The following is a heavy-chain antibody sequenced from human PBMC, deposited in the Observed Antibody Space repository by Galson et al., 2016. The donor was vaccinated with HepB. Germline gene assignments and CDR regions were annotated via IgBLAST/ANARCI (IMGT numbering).Heavy chain of an antibody. Sequence: QSGAEVKKPGESLKISCKASGYSFTSHWIGWVRQLPGKGLEWMGIIYPGDSDTTYSPSFQGQVTISADKSISTAYLQWSSLKAADTAMCFCARLGYSTSSGGSSWYFDLWGRGTLVTVSS. CDR2: IYPGDSDT. J-gene: IGHJ2*01. CDR1: GYSFTSHW. D-gene: IGHD6-6*01. CDR3: ARLGYSTSSGGSSWYFDL. V-gene: IGHV5-51*01.